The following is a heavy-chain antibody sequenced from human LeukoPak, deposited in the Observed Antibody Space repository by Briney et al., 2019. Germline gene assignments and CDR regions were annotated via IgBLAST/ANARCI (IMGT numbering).Heavy chain of an antibody. J-gene: IGHJ5*02. CDR1: GGSIRSYY. CDR2: IYYIGST. Sequence: SETLSLTCTVSGGSIRSYYWSWIRQPPGKGLECLGYIYYIGSTSYNPSLKSRVTISLDTSKSQFSLKLTSVTPADTAVYYCARGGIVGSRTNWFDPWGQGILVTVSS. D-gene: IGHD1-26*01. CDR3: ARGGIVGSRTNWFDP. V-gene: IGHV4-59*01.